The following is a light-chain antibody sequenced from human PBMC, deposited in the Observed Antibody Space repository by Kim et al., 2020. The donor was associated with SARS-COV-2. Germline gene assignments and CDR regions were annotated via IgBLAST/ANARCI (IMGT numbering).Light chain of an antibody. CDR3: SAWDNSLSAWV. V-gene: IGLV10-54*04. CDR2: RNN. CDR1: TNNVGNEG. J-gene: IGLJ3*02. Sequence: QAGLTQPPSVSKDLRQTATLTCTGNTNNVGNEGAAWLQQHQGHPPKLLSYRNNNRPSGISERFSTSRSGNTASLTITGLQPEDEADYYCSAWDNSLSAWVFGGGTKLTVL.